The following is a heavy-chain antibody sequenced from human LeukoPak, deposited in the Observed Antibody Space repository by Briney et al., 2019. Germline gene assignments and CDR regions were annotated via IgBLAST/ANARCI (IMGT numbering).Heavy chain of an antibody. Sequence: GATVQISCKVSAYTFTDYYMHWVQQAPGKGLEWMGLVNTEDGETIYAEKFQGRVTITADTSTDTAYMELSSLRSEDTAVYYCATLSVLGRGNRNWFDPWGQGALVTVSS. V-gene: IGHV1-69-2*01. CDR2: VNTEDGET. D-gene: IGHD7-27*01. J-gene: IGHJ5*02. CDR3: ATLSVLGRGNRNWFDP. CDR1: AYTFTDYY.